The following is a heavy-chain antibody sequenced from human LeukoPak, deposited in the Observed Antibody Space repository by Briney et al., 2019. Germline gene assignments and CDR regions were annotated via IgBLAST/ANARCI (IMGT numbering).Heavy chain of an antibody. D-gene: IGHD3-10*01. Sequence: GGSLRLSCAASGFTFSTYEMNWVRQAPGKGLEWVSYISTNGRTIYYADSVKGRFTMSRDNAKNSLYLQMNSLRAEDTAVYFCARELRGFDPWGQGTLVTVSS. V-gene: IGHV3-48*03. CDR3: ARELRGFDP. CDR1: GFTFSTYE. CDR2: ISTNGRTI. J-gene: IGHJ5*02.